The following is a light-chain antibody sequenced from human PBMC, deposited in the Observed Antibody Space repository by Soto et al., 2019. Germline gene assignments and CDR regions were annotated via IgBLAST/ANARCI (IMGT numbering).Light chain of an antibody. V-gene: IGLV2-14*01. CDR1: SSDVGGYSY. Sequence: QSALTQPASVSGSPGQSITISCTGTSSDVGGYSYVSWYQQHPGNAPKLMIYDVSNRPSGVSNRFSGSKSGNTASLTISGLQAEDEAYYYCSADTRSSPRLYVFGTGTKVPVL. J-gene: IGLJ1*01. CDR3: SADTRSSPRLYV. CDR2: DVS.